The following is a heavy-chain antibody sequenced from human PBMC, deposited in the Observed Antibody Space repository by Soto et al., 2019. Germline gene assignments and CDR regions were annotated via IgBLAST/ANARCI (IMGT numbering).Heavy chain of an antibody. V-gene: IGHV1-69*02. CDR2: IIPILGIA. J-gene: IGHJ4*02. CDR3: ARSLGLPGLSD. D-gene: IGHD3-16*01. CDR1: GGTFSSYT. Sequence: QVQLVQSGAEVKKPGSSVKVSCKASGGTFSSYTISWVRQALGQGLEWMGRIIPILGIANYAQKFQGRVTITADKSTSTAYMELSSLRSEDTAVYYCARSLGLPGLSDWGQGTLVTVSS.